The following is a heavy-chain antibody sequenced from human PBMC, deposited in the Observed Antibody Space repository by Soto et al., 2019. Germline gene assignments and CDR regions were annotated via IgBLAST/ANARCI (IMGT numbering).Heavy chain of an antibody. CDR3: TRPNRPPRSGWDYFDY. V-gene: IGHV1-3*05. CDR1: GYTFTSYA. CDR2: INAGNGNT. J-gene: IGHJ4*02. D-gene: IGHD6-19*01. Sequence: QVQLVQSGAEEKKPGASVKVSCKASGYTFTSYAMHWVRQAPGQRLEWMGWINAGNGNTKYSQKFQGRVTITRDTSASTAYMELSSLRSEDTAVYYCTRPNRPPRSGWDYFDYWGQGTLVSVSS.